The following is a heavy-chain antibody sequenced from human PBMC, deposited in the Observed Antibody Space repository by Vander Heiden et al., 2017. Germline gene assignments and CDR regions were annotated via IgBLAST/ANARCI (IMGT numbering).Heavy chain of an antibody. CDR1: GFTFSSYW. CDR3: ASGVVGARGGY. V-gene: IGHV3-74*01. CDR2: INSDGSST. J-gene: IGHJ4*02. D-gene: IGHD1-26*01. Sequence: VPLVASGGGLVQPGESLSLSCAASGFTFSSYWMHWVRQAPGKGLVWVSRINSDGSSTSDADSVKGRFTISRDNAKNTLYLQMNSLRAEDTAVYYCASGVVGARGGYWGQGTLVTVSS.